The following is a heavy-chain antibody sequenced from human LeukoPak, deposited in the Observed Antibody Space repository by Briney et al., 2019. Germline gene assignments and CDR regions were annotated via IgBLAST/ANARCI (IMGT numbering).Heavy chain of an antibody. CDR1: GGTFSSYA. J-gene: IGHJ4*02. V-gene: IGHV1-2*02. Sequence: ASVKVSCKASGGTFSSYAISWVRQAPGQGLEWMGWINPNSGGTNYAQKFQGRVTMTKDTSISTAYMELSRLRSDDTAVYYCARGRGGDCLDYWGQGTLVTVSS. CDR3: ARGRGGDCLDY. D-gene: IGHD2-21*01. CDR2: INPNSGGT.